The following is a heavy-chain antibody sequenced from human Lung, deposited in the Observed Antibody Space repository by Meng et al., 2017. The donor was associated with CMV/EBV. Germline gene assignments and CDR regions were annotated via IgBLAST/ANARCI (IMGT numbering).Heavy chain of an antibody. D-gene: IGHD3-10*01. CDR3: AHRPHYYASGGPGWFDP. J-gene: IGHJ5*02. Sequence: GPXLVXPTQTLTLTCAFSGFSLSTSGVGVGWIRQPPGKALEWLALIYWDDDKRYSPSLRSRLTITKDTSKNQVVLTMTNMHPVDTATYYCAHRPHYYASGGPGWFDPWGQGXLVTVSS. V-gene: IGHV2-5*02. CDR2: IYWDDDK. CDR1: GFSLSTSGVG.